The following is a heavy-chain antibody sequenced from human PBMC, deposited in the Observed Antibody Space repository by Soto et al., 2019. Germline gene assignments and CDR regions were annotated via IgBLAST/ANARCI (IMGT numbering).Heavy chain of an antibody. V-gene: IGHV4-59*01. D-gene: IGHD6-13*01. Sequence: QVQLQESGPGLVKPSETLSLTCTVSGGSISSYYWSWIRQPPGKGLEWIGYIYYSGSTNYNPSLKSRVTISVDTSKNQFSLKLSSVTAADTAVYYCARGRAHSKQQLAHHRPAFDIWGQGTMVTVSS. CDR2: IYYSGST. CDR3: ARGRAHSKQQLAHHRPAFDI. J-gene: IGHJ3*02. CDR1: GGSISSYY.